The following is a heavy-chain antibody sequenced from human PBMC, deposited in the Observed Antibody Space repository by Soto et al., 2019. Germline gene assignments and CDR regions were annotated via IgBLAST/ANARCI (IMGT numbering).Heavy chain of an antibody. V-gene: IGHV3-11*05. CDR3: ARGGGSGYYTIDY. CDR2: ISSSSSYT. D-gene: IGHD3-22*01. J-gene: IGHJ4*02. Sequence: QVQLVESGGGLVKPGGSLRLSCAASGFTFSDYYMRWIRQAPGKGLEWVSYISSSSSYTNYADSVKGRFTITRDNAKNSRYLQMNSMRAEDTAVYYCARGGGSGYYTIDYWGQGTLVTVSS. CDR1: GFTFSDYY.